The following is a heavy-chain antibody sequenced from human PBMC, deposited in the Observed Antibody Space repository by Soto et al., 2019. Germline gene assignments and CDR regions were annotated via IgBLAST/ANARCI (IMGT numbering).Heavy chain of an antibody. CDR1: GGSFSGYY. CDR2: INHSGST. CDR3: ARTSVVVAARLMDV. Sequence: SETLSLTCAVYGGSFSGYYWSWIRQPPGKGLEWIGEINHSGSTNYNPSLKSRVTISVDTSKNQFSLKLSSVTAADTAVYYCARTSVVVAARLMDVWGKGTTVTVSS. J-gene: IGHJ6*04. V-gene: IGHV4-34*01. D-gene: IGHD2-15*01.